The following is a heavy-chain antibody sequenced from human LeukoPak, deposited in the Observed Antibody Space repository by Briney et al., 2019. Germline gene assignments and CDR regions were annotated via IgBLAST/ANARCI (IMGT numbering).Heavy chain of an antibody. CDR1: GYSISSGYY. Sequence: PSETLSLTCTVSGYSISSGYYWGWIRQPPGKGLEWIGSIYYSGSTYYNPSLKSRVTISVDTPKNQFSLKLSSVTAADTAVYYCARGLEIVGVFDYWGQGTLVTVSS. D-gene: IGHD1-26*01. CDR2: IYYSGST. CDR3: ARGLEIVGVFDY. V-gene: IGHV4-38-2*02. J-gene: IGHJ4*02.